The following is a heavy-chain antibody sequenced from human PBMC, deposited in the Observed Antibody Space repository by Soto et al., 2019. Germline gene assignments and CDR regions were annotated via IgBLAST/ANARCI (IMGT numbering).Heavy chain of an antibody. CDR2: IIPIFGTA. D-gene: IGHD2-15*01. CDR3: ARGPLVVVAATGRYWCDP. CDR1: GGTFSSYA. Sequence: QVQLVQSGAEVKKPGSSVKVSCKASGGTFSSYAISWVRQAPGQGLEWMGGIIPIFGTANYAQKFQGRVTITADEGTSTAYMELSRRRYEDTAVYYCARGPLVVVAATGRYWCDPWCQGTLVTVSS. J-gene: IGHJ5*02. V-gene: IGHV1-69*01.